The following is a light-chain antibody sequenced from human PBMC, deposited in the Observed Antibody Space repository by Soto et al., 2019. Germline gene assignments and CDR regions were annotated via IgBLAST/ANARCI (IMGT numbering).Light chain of an antibody. CDR1: SRDVGGYNS. CDR2: EVS. CDR3: SSYTTSSTLLYV. Sequence: QSVLTQPASVSGSPGQSITISCTGTSRDVGGYNSVSWYQQHPGKAPKLMIYEVSNRPSGVSNRFSGSKSGNTASLTISGLQAEDEADYYCSSYTTSSTLLYVFGTGTKLTVL. J-gene: IGLJ1*01. V-gene: IGLV2-14*01.